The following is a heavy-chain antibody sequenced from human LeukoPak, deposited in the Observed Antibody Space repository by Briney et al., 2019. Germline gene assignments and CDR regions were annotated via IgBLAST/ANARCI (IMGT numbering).Heavy chain of an antibody. J-gene: IGHJ6*03. CDR3: ARGALAQPFYYYLDV. V-gene: IGHV1-18*01. CDR1: GYTFTSNG. D-gene: IGHD3-3*02. Sequence: GASVKVSCKASGYTFTSNGITWVRQAPGQGLEWMGWISGYNGNTNYAQKLQGRVTMTTDRSTSTAYMDLRSLTSDDTGVYYCARGALAQPFYYYLDVWGKGTTVTVSS. CDR2: ISGYNGNT.